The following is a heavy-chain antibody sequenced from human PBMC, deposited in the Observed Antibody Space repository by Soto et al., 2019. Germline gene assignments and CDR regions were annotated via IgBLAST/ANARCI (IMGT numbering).Heavy chain of an antibody. Sequence: QVQLVQSGAEVKKPGSSVKVSCKASGGTFSSYAISWVRQAPGQGLEWMGGIIPIFGTANYAQKFQGRVTITADESTSTAYMELSSLRSEATAVYYCARDIRGPYCGGDCYWFDPWGQGTLVTVSS. CDR2: IIPIFGTA. J-gene: IGHJ5*02. CDR1: GGTFSSYA. D-gene: IGHD2-21*02. V-gene: IGHV1-69*01. CDR3: ARDIRGPYCGGDCYWFDP.